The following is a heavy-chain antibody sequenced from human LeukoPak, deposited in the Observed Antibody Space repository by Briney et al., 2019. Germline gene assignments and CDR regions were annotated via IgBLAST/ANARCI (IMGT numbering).Heavy chain of an antibody. CDR2: ISNSGNSI. V-gene: IGHV3-48*03. D-gene: IGHD2-21*01. CDR1: GFTFSSYE. CDR3: ARDVVGRRRGAFDI. J-gene: IGHJ3*02. Sequence: GGSLRLSCAASGFTFSSYEMNGVRQAPGKGLEWVSFISNSGNSIYYADSVTGRFTISRDNAKNSLYLQMNSLRGEDTAVYYCARDVVGRRRGAFDIWGQGTMLTVSS.